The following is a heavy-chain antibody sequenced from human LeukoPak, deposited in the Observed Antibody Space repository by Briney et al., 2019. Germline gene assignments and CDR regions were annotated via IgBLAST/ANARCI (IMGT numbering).Heavy chain of an antibody. CDR1: GFTFSNYA. D-gene: IGHD6-19*01. J-gene: IGHJ6*03. V-gene: IGHV3-30*02. CDR2: IRHDGSDI. CDR3: AKETTGWVMDV. Sequence: QSGGSLRLSCAASGFTFSNYAMHWVRQAPGKGLEWVAFIRHDGSDIYYADSVKGRFTISRDNSKNTLYLQMNSLRAEDTAVYYCAKETTGWVMDVWGKGTTVTVSS.